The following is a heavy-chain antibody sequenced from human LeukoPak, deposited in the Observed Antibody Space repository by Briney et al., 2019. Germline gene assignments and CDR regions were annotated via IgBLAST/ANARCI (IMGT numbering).Heavy chain of an antibody. Sequence: GGSLRLSCAASGFTFSSYWMSWVRQAPGKGLEWVANIKEDGSEKNYVDSVKGRFTISRDNAKNSLYLQMNSLRAEDTAVYYCARAVASNWFDPWGQETLVTVSS. CDR3: ARAVASNWFDP. J-gene: IGHJ5*02. CDR1: GFTFSSYW. CDR2: IKEDGSEK. D-gene: IGHD2-15*01. V-gene: IGHV3-7*04.